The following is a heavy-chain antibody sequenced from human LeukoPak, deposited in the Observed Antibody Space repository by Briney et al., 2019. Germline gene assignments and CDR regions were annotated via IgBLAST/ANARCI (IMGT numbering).Heavy chain of an antibody. CDR1: GGTFSSYA. D-gene: IGHD5-18*01. CDR3: ARVSYGLQGGFDY. Sequence: ASVKVSCKASGGTFSSYAISWVRQAPGQGLEWMGGIIPIFGTANYAQKFQGRVTITADESTSTAYMELSSLRSEDTAVYYCARVSYGLQGGFDYWGQGTLVTVSS. CDR2: IIPIFGTA. J-gene: IGHJ4*02. V-gene: IGHV1-69*13.